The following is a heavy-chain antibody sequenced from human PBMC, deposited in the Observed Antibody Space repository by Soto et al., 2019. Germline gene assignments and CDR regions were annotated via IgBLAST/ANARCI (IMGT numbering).Heavy chain of an antibody. V-gene: IGHV4-31*03. CDR1: GGSMSSGGFY. Sequence: SETLSLTSTVSGGSMSSGGFYWSWIRQQPGKGLEWIVYIYYSGTTHYNSPLKSRVSISVYTSKNELFLKLSSVTAADPSAYGRSRALATKDFFHYCGQRILVTVSS. CDR3: SRALATKDFFHY. CDR2: IYYSGTT. J-gene: IGHJ4*01. D-gene: IGHD1-1*01.